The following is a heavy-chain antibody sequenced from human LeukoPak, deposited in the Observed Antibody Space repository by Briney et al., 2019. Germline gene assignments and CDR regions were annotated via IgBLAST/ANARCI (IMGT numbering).Heavy chain of an antibody. CDR1: GGSLSSSY. Sequence: SETLSLTCTVSGGSLSSSYWGSIRQPAGKGLEWVGRIYTSGSTNYNPSLKSRVTMSVDTSKNQFSLKLSSVTAADTAVYYCARDTPYSSSPYAFDIWGQGTMVTVSS. V-gene: IGHV4-4*07. CDR2: IYTSGST. J-gene: IGHJ3*02. D-gene: IGHD6-6*01. CDR3: ARDTPYSSSPYAFDI.